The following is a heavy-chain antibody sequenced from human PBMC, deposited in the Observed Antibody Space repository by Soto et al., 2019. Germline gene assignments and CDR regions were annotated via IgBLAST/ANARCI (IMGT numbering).Heavy chain of an antibody. D-gene: IGHD6-19*01. J-gene: IGHJ4*02. CDR3: AKDPTLGLAGYSSGWYRD. CDR2: ISGSGGST. V-gene: IGHV3-23*01. CDR1: GFTFSSYA. Sequence: EVQLLESGGGLVQPGGSLRLSCAASGFTFSSYAMSWVRQAPGKGLEWVSAISGSGGSTYYADSVKGRFTISKDNTKNTLYLQMHSLRAEDTAVYYCAKDPTLGLAGYSSGWYRDWGQGTLVTVSS.